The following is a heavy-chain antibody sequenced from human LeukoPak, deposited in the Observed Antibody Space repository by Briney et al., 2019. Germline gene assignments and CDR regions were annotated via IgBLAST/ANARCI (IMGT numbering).Heavy chain of an antibody. CDR2: ISSSSSTI. D-gene: IGHD2-2*01. CDR3: ARDSTVVVPAAISFDY. V-gene: IGHV3-48*01. J-gene: IGHJ4*02. Sequence: GGSLRLSCAASGFTFSSYSVNWVRQAPGKGLEWVSYISSSSSTIYYADSVKGRFTISRDNAKNSLYLQMNSLRAEDTAVYYCARDSTVVVPAAISFDYWGQGTLVTVSS. CDR1: GFTFSSYS.